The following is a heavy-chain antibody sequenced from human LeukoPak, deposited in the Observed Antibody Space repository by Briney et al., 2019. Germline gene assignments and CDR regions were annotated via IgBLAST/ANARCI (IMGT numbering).Heavy chain of an antibody. Sequence: SETLSLTCAVYGGSFSGYYWSWIRQPPGKGLEWIGEINHSGSTNYNPSLKSRVTISVDTSKNQFSLKLSSVTAADTAVYYCARRQRYYDSSGYPTGMYYFDHWGQGTLVTVSS. J-gene: IGHJ4*02. CDR2: INHSGST. CDR1: GGSFSGYY. D-gene: IGHD3-22*01. V-gene: IGHV4-34*01. CDR3: ARRQRYYDSSGYPTGMYYFDH.